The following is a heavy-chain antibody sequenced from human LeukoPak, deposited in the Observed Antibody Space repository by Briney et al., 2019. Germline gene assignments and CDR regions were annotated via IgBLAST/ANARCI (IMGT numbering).Heavy chain of an antibody. CDR3: AREYCSGGDCQYYFDY. CDR1: GFTFSSYA. D-gene: IGHD2-15*01. J-gene: IGHJ4*02. Sequence: PGGSLRLSCAASGFTFSSYAMHWVRQAPGQGLEYVSAITSNGNSPYYANSVRGRFTISRDNSKNKLYLQMGSLRVEDMAVYYCAREYCSGGDCQYYFDYWGQGTLVTVSS. CDR2: ITSNGNSP. V-gene: IGHV3-64*01.